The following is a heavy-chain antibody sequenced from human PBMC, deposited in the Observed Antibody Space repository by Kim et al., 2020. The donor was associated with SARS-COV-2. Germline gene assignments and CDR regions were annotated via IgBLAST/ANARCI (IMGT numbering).Heavy chain of an antibody. CDR1: GFTFSSYA. D-gene: IGHD4-17*01. CDR2: ISYDGSNK. CDR3: ARGDYGDAPVSY. Sequence: GGSLRLSCAASGFTFSSYAMHWVRQAPGKGRGWVAVISYDGSNKYNVDSVKGRFTSSRAITKNTLYLQMNSLRAEDTAVYYCARGDYGDAPVSYWGQGTLVTVSS. J-gene: IGHJ4*02. V-gene: IGHV3-30*04.